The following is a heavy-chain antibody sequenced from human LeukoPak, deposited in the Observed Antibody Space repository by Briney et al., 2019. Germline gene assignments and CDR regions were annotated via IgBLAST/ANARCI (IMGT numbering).Heavy chain of an antibody. D-gene: IGHD4-17*01. CDR1: GGSISSGGYS. J-gene: IGHJ1*01. CDR3: AAHNGDYEYFQH. Sequence: PSQTLPLTCAVSGGSISSGGYSWSWIRQPPGKGLEWIGYIYHSGSTYYNPSLKSRVTISVDKSKNQFSLKLSSVTAADTAVYYCAAHNGDYEYFQHWGQGTLVTVSS. V-gene: IGHV4-30-2*01. CDR2: IYHSGST.